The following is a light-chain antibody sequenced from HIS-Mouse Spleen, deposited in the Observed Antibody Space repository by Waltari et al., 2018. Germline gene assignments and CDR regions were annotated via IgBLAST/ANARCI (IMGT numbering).Light chain of an antibody. V-gene: IGLV2-14*03. CDR1: SSDGGCYKH. CDR2: DVS. Sequence: QSALTQPASVSGSPGQSITISCTGTSSDGGCYKHSSWYQQHPGKAPKLMIYDVSNRPSGVSNRFSGSKSGNTASLTISGLQAEDEADYYCSSYTSSSTYVFGTGTKVTVL. CDR3: SSYTSSSTYV. J-gene: IGLJ1*01.